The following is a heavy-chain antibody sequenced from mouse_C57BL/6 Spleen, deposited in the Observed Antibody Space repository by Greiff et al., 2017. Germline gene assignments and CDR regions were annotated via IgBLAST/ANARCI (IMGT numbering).Heavy chain of an antibody. D-gene: IGHD2-1*01. Sequence: EVMLVESGGGLVKPGGSLKLSCAASGFTFSDYGMHWVRQAPEKGLEWVAYISSGSSTIYYADTVKGRITISRDNAKNTLFQKMTSLRAEDTAMYYCARGGKTQRYAMDYWGQGTSVTGSS. CDR1: GFTFSDYG. CDR3: ARGGKTQRYAMDY. J-gene: IGHJ4*01. V-gene: IGHV5-17*01. CDR2: ISSGSSTI.